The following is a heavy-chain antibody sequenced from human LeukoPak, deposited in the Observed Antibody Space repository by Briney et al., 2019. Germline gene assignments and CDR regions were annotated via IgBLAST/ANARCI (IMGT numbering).Heavy chain of an antibody. J-gene: IGHJ4*02. D-gene: IGHD2-8*01. CDR1: GFTFSNYW. CDR3: ARDKDWICRNGLCFTGYSEY. CDR2: IKTDGSEK. Sequence: GGSLRLSCEGSGFTFSNYWMGWVRQAPGKGLQWVANIKTDGSEKYYVDSVKGRFTISRDNAKNSLYLQMNSLRVEDTALYYCARDKDWICRNGLCFTGYSEYWGRGTPVTVSS. V-gene: IGHV3-7*01.